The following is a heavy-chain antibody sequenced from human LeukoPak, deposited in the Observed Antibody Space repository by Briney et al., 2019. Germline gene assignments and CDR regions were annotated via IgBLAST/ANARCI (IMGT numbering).Heavy chain of an antibody. CDR2: MNPNSGNT. D-gene: IGHD2-2*02. J-gene: IGHJ3*02. Sequence: ASVKVSCKASGYTFTSYDINWVRQATGQGLEWMGWMNPNSGNTGYAQKFQGRVTITTDESTSTAYMELSSLRSEDTAVYYCARGDIVVVPAAIRALGDAFDIWGQGTMVTVSS. CDR1: GYTFTSYD. CDR3: ARGDIVVVPAAIRALGDAFDI. V-gene: IGHV1-8*01.